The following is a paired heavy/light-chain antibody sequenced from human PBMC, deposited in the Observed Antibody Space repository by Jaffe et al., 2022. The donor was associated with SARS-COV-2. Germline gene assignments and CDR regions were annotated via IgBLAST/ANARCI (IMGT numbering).Heavy chain of an antibody. D-gene: IGHD3-22*01. CDR3: AKDKYPNYYDSSGYYYGVGYFDY. CDR1: GFTFDDYA. CDR2: ISGDGGST. V-gene: IGHV3-43*02. Sequence: EVQLVESGGGVVQPGGSLRLSCAASGFTFDDYAMHWVRQAPGKGLEWVSLISGDGGSTYYADSVKGRFTISRDNSKNSLYLQMNSLRTEDTALYYCAKDKYPNYYDSSGYYYGVGYFDYWGQGTLVTVSS. J-gene: IGHJ4*02.
Light chain of an antibody. CDR3: QQSYSTPRYSA. Sequence: DIQMTQSPSSLSASVGDRVTITCRASQSISSYLNWYQQKPGKAPKLLIYAASSLQSGVPSRFSGSGSGTDFTLTISSLQPEDFATYYCQQSYSTPRYSAFGPGTKVDIK. CDR1: QSISSY. V-gene: IGKV1-39*01. CDR2: AAS. J-gene: IGKJ3*01.